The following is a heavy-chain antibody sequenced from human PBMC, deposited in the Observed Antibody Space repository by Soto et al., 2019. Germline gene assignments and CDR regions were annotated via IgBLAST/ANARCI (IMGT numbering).Heavy chain of an antibody. CDR3: ARTIFGVVIVAGWFDP. D-gene: IGHD3-3*01. CDR2: ISAYNGNT. J-gene: IGHJ5*02. V-gene: IGHV1-18*01. CDR1: GYTFTSYG. Sequence: ASVKVSCKASGYTFTSYGISWVRQAPGQGLEWMGWISAYNGNTNYAQKHQGRVTMTTDTSTSTAYMELRSLRSDDTAVYYCARTIFGVVIVAGWFDPWGQGTLVTVSS.